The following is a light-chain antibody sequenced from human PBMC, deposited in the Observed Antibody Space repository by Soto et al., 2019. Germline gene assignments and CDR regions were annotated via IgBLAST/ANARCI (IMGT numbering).Light chain of an antibody. CDR2: EAA. Sequence: QSALTQPASVSGSPGQSIPISCTGTSNDIGANDYVSWYQHHPGQAPKILIYEAANRPSGVSHRFSGSKSGNTASLTISGLQAEDEADYFCTSYTSTSTLVFGGGTQLTVL. V-gene: IGLV2-14*01. CDR3: TSYTSTSTLV. J-gene: IGLJ2*01. CDR1: SNDIGANDY.